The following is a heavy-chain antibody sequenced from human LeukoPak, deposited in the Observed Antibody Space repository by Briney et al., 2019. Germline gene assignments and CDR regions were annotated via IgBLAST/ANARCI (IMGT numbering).Heavy chain of an antibody. CDR3: ARDGRLGYCSGGSCHNWFDP. V-gene: IGHV4-59*01. CDR2: IYYSGST. D-gene: IGHD2-15*01. CDR1: GGAISSYY. J-gene: IGHJ5*02. Sequence: SETLSLTCTVSGGAISSYYWSWIRQPPGKGLEWIGYIYYSGSTNYNPSLKSRVTISVDTSKNQFSLKLSSVTAADTAVYYCARDGRLGYCSGGSCHNWFDPWGQGTLVTVSS.